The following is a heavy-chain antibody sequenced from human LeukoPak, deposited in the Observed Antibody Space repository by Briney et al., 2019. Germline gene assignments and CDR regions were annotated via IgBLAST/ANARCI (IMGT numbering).Heavy chain of an antibody. D-gene: IGHD2-21*02. CDR1: GLTFSDYY. J-gene: IGHJ4*02. CDR3: ARDSCGGDCYYFDY. V-gene: IGHV3-11*04. Sequence: PGGSLRLSCAVSGLTFSDYYMSWTRQAPGKGPELVSYISPSGSSIFYVDSVKGRFTISRDNAKNTLYLQMNSLRAEDTAVYYCARDSCGGDCYYFDYWGQGTLVTVSS. CDR2: ISPSGSSI.